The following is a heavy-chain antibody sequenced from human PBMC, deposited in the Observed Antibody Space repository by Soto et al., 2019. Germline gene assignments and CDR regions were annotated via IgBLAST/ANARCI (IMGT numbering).Heavy chain of an antibody. J-gene: IGHJ4*02. D-gene: IGHD6-19*01. V-gene: IGHV1-8*01. Sequence: QVQLVQSGTEVKTSGASVKVSCKASGYSFTSYDINWLRQATGQGPEWMGWVNPNTGDTGLAQRFQARVTLSSDTSINTAYVEVSSLRPDDTAIYFCARAPRPAAIAVLDHWEQGTLVAVSS. CDR3: ARAPRPAAIAVLDH. CDR2: VNPNTGDT. CDR1: GYSFTSYD.